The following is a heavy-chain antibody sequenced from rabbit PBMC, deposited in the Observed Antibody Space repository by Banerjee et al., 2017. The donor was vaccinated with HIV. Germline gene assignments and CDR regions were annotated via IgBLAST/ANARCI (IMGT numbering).Heavy chain of an antibody. J-gene: IGHJ4*01. CDR2: IYSTTGNT. V-gene: IGHV1S43*01. D-gene: IGHD4-1*01. CDR3: ARDLAGVIGWNFGL. Sequence: VRQAPGKGLEFIACIYSTTGNTWYASWVNGRFTISSDDAQNTVDLQLNSLTAADTATYFCARDLAGVIGWNFGLWGP.